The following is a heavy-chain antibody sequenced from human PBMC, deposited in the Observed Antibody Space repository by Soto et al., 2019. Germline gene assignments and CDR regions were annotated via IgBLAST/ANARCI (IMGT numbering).Heavy chain of an antibody. J-gene: IGHJ6*02. Sequence: QVQLVQSGAEVKKPGASVKVSCKASGDTFTNYDIKWVRQATGQGLEWMGWMNPNSSNTGYAQKFKGRVTMTRNTSISTAYMELSSLRSEVTAVYYCARGRNGMAVWGQGTTVNVSS. CDR3: ARGRNGMAV. CDR2: MNPNSSNT. CDR1: GDTFTNYD. V-gene: IGHV1-8*01.